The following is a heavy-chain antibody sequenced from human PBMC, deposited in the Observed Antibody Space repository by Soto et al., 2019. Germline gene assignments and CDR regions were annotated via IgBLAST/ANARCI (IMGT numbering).Heavy chain of an antibody. CDR3: ARGYYDILTGYYKHFDY. Sequence: PSETLSLTCTGSGGSISSYYWSWIRQPPGKGLEWIGYIYYSGSTNYNPSLKSRVTISVDTSKNQFSLKLSSVTAADTAVYYCARGYYDILTGYYKHFDYWGQGTLVTVSS. V-gene: IGHV4-59*01. D-gene: IGHD3-9*01. CDR2: IYYSGST. CDR1: GGSISSYY. J-gene: IGHJ4*02.